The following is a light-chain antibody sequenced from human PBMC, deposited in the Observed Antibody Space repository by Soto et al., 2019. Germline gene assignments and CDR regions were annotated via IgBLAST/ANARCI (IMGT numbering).Light chain of an antibody. CDR3: QQRSNRPPT. CDR1: QSVRAY. Sequence: IVLTQSPDTLSLSPGERATLSCRASQSVRAYLAWYQQKPGQAPRLLIYDASNRATGIPARFSGSGSGTDFTLTISSLEPEDFAVYYCQQRSNRPPTFGPGTKVDIK. CDR2: DAS. V-gene: IGKV3-11*01. J-gene: IGKJ3*01.